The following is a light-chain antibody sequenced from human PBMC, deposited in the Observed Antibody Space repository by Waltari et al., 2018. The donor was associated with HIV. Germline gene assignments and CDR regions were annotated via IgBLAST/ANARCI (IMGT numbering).Light chain of an antibody. CDR3: QQYSNWPLT. CDR1: QSVSSN. J-gene: IGKJ3*01. Sequence: EIVMKLSPATLSVSPGERATLACRASQSVSSNLAWYQRKSGQAPRLLIYGASARATGIPARFSGSGSGTEFTLTISSLQSEDFAVYYCQQYSNWPLTFGPGTKVDI. V-gene: IGKV3-15*01. CDR2: GAS.